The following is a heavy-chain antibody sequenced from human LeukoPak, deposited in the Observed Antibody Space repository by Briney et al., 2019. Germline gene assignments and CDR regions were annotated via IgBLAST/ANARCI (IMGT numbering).Heavy chain of an antibody. CDR3: AKVFGDHNLDY. CDR1: GFTFRSYA. J-gene: IGHJ4*02. D-gene: IGHD3-10*02. Sequence: GVSLRLSCAASGFTFRSYAMSWVRQALGKGLEWVSAISGSGGSTYYADSVKGRFTISRDNSKNTLYLQMNSLRAEDTAVYYCAKVFGDHNLDYWGQGTLVTVSS. CDR2: ISGSGGST. V-gene: IGHV3-23*01.